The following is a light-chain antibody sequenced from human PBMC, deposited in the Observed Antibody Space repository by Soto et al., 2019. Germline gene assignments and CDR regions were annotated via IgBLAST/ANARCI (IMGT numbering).Light chain of an antibody. CDR1: NIRRKT. J-gene: IGLJ2*01. CDR3: QVWDSTSHHVL. CDR2: DDS. V-gene: IGLV3-21*02. Sequence: SYELTQPPSVSVAPGQTARITCGGDNIRRKTVHWYQQKPGQAPVLVVCDDSDRPSGIPERFSGSNSGNPATLTISRVEAGDEADYYCQVWDSTSHHVLFGGGTKVTVL.